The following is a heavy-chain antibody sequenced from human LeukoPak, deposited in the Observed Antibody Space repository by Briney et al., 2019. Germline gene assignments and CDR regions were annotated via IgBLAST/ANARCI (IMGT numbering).Heavy chain of an antibody. CDR2: INAGNGNT. D-gene: IGHD3-22*01. Sequence: GASVKVSCKASGYTFTSYAMHWVRQAPGQRLEWMGWINAGNGNTKYSQKFQGRVTITRDTSASTAYMELSSLRSEDTAVYYCARALSRTIVVVKKNWFDPWGQGTLVTVSS. CDR3: ARALSRTIVVVKKNWFDP. J-gene: IGHJ5*02. V-gene: IGHV1-3*01. CDR1: GYTFTSYA.